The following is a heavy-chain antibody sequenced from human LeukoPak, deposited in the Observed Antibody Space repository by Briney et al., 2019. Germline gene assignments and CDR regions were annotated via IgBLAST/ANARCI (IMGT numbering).Heavy chain of an antibody. CDR2: IYYSGST. CDR3: ARGQGATVPQVGKNWFDP. Sequence: PSETLSLTCTVSGGSISSYYWSWIRQPPGKGLEWIGYIYYSGSTNYNPSLKSRVTISVDTSKNQFSLKLKSVTAVDTAVYYCARGQGATVPQVGKNWFDPWGQGTRVIVSS. CDR1: GGSISSYY. V-gene: IGHV4-59*12. D-gene: IGHD1-26*01. J-gene: IGHJ5*02.